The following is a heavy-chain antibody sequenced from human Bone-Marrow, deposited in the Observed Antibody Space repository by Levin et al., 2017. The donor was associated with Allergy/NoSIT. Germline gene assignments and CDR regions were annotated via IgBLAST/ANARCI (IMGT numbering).Heavy chain of an antibody. V-gene: IGHV2-5*02. Sequence: SGPTLVKRTQTLTLTCTLSGISLTTSGVGVGWIRQPPGKALEWLGVVYWDGETRYSPSLKNRLTITEDPSKTQVVLTMTNMDPVDPATYYCAHSATGTMYDAFDIWGQGAMVTVSS. J-gene: IGHJ3*02. CDR2: VYWDGET. D-gene: IGHD1-1*01. CDR1: GISLTTSGVG. CDR3: AHSATGTMYDAFDI.